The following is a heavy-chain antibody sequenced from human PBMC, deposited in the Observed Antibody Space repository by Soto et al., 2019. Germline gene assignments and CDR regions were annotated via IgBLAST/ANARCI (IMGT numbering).Heavy chain of an antibody. D-gene: IGHD5-18*01. CDR2: IIPILGIA. CDR1: GGTFSSYC. CDR3: ASESADTAMVKGYYYYYMDV. V-gene: IGHV1-69*02. J-gene: IGHJ6*03. Sequence: QVQLVQSGAEVKKPGSSVKVSCKASGGTFSSYCISWVRQAPGQGLEWMGRIIPILGIANYAPKFQDRVTITADKATSTAYMELSRLRSEDTAVYYCASESADTAMVKGYYYYYMDVWGKGTTVTVSS.